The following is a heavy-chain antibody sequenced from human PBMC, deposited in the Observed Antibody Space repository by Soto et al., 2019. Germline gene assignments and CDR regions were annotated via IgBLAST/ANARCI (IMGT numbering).Heavy chain of an antibody. V-gene: IGHV1-69*04. CDR2: IIPILGIA. J-gene: IGHJ3*02. Sequence: SVKVSCKASGGTFSSYTISWVRQAPGQGLEWMGRIIPILGIANYAQKFQGRVTITADKSTSTAYMELSSLRSEDTAVYYCARDRYYDSSGHPIAFDIWGQGTMVTVSS. CDR1: GGTFSSYT. D-gene: IGHD3-22*01. CDR3: ARDRYYDSSGHPIAFDI.